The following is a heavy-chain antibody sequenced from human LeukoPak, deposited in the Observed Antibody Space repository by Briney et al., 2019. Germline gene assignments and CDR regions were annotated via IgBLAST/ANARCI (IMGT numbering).Heavy chain of an antibody. V-gene: IGHV3-23*01. CDR2: ISGSGGST. J-gene: IGHJ3*02. Sequence: GGTLRLSCAASGFTFSSYGMSWVRQAPGKGLEWVTAISGSGGSTYYADSVKGRFAISRDNSKNTLYLQMNSLRAEDTAVYYCAKDYAMFAFDIWGQGTMVTVSS. CDR3: AKDYAMFAFDI. CDR1: GFTFSSYG. D-gene: IGHD2-8*01.